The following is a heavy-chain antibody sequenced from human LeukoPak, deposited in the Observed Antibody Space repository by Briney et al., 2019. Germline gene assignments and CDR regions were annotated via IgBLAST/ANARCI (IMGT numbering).Heavy chain of an antibody. CDR3: ARDGRYCSGGSCYSGVDAFDI. CDR1: GGSISSYY. V-gene: IGHV4-4*07. D-gene: IGHD2-15*01. J-gene: IGHJ3*02. CDR2: IYTSGST. Sequence: PSETLSLTCTVSGGSISSYYWSWIRQPAGKGLEWIGRIYTSGSTNYNPSLKSRVTMSVDTSKNQFSLKLSSVTAADTAVYYCARDGRYCSGGSCYSGVDAFDIWGQGTMVTVSS.